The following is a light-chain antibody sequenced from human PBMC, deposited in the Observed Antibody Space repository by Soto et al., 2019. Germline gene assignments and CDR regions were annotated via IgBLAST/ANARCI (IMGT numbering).Light chain of an antibody. V-gene: IGKV1-5*01. CDR3: QQYNTFWT. CDR2: DVS. CDR1: QSISTW. Sequence: STLSASVGDRVTITCRASQSISTWLAWYQQKPGKAPKLLIYDVSSLESGVPSRFSGSGSGTEFTLTISSLQPDDCAIYYCQQYNTFWTFGQGTKVDIK. J-gene: IGKJ1*01.